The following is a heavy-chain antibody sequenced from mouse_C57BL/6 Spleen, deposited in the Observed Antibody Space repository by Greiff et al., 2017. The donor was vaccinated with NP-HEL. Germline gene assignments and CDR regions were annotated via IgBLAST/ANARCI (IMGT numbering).Heavy chain of an antibody. V-gene: IGHV1-64*01. CDR1: GYTFTSYW. CDR3: ARGDYYGSSYLYYAMDY. D-gene: IGHD1-1*01. CDR2: IHPNSGST. J-gene: IGHJ4*01. Sequence: VQLQQPGAELVKPGASVKLSCKASGYTFTSYWMHWVKQRPGQGLEWIGMIHPNSGSTNYNEKFKSKATLTVDKSSSTAYMQLSSLTSEDSAVYYCARGDYYGSSYLYYAMDYWGQGTSVTVSS.